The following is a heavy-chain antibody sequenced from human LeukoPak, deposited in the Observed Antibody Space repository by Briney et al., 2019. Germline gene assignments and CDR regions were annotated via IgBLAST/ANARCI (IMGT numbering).Heavy chain of an antibody. Sequence: ASVKVSCKASGGTFSSYGISWVRQAPGQGLEWMGWISAYNGNTNYAQKLQGRVTMTTDSSTSTAYMELRSLRSDDTAVYYCARDSSRYYYDSSGYYPIDYWGQGTLVTVSS. CDR3: ARDSSRYYYDSSGYYPIDY. D-gene: IGHD3-22*01. CDR2: ISAYNGNT. V-gene: IGHV1-18*01. J-gene: IGHJ4*02. CDR1: GGTFSSYG.